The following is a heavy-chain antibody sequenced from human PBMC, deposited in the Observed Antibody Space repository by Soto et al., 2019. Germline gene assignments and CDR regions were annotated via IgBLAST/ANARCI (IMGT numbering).Heavy chain of an antibody. CDR3: AKDVDRLGELWGYFQS. D-gene: IGHD3-16*01. CDR1: GFMFEDFA. Sequence: GGSLRLSCTVSGFMFEDFAMHWVRQAPGQGLEWVSGINWNGVNKGYAESVLGRFTISRDNAKKSLYQDMNYLRPEDTALYFCAKDVDRLGELWGYFQSWGQGTMVTVSS. V-gene: IGHV3-9*01. J-gene: IGHJ1*01. CDR2: INWNGVNK.